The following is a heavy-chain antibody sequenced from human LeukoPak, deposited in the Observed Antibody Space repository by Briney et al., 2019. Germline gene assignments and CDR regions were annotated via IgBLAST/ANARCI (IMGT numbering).Heavy chain of an antibody. Sequence: ASVKVSCKASGYTFTGYYMHWVRQAPGQGLEWMGWINPNSGGTNYAQKFQGRVTMTGDTSISTAYMELSRLRSDDTAVYYCAYRGGYYYYYMDVWGKGTTVTVSS. CDR3: AYRGGYYYYYMDV. V-gene: IGHV1-2*02. D-gene: IGHD1-14*01. J-gene: IGHJ6*03. CDR2: INPNSGGT. CDR1: GYTFTGYY.